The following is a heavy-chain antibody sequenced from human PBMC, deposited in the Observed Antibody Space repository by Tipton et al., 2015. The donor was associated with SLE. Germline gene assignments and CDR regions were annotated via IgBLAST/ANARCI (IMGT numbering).Heavy chain of an antibody. CDR3: ARVIVGALDY. CDR2: IYTSGST. V-gene: IGHV4-61*02. Sequence: TLSLTCTVSGGSISSGSYYWSWIRQPAGKGLEWIGRIYTSGSTNYNPSLKSRITISVDTSKNQFSLKLSSVTAADTAVYYCARVIVGALDYWGQGTLVTVSS. D-gene: IGHD1-26*01. J-gene: IGHJ4*02. CDR1: GGSISSGSYY.